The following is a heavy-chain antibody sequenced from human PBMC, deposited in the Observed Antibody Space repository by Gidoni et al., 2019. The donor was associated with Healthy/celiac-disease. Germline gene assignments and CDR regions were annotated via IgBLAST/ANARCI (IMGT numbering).Heavy chain of an antibody. CDR2: ISSSSSYI. CDR3: ARVKYPSTCGMDV. CDR1: GSASSSYS. V-gene: IGHV3-21*01. D-gene: IGHD2-2*01. Sequence: EVQLVQSGLGLVKPGGYLRLSCPASGSASSSYSMNWVRQAPGKGLEWVSSISSSSSYIYYADSVKGRFTISRDNAKNSLYLQMNSLRAEDTAVYYCARVKYPSTCGMDVWGQGTTVTVSS. J-gene: IGHJ6*02.